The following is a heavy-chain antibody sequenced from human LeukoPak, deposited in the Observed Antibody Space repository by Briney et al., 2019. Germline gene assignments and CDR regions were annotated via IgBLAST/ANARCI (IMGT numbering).Heavy chain of an antibody. Sequence: GGSLRLSCAASGFTFSTYNMNWVRQAPGKGLEWVSSISSSSSYMFYADSVKGRFTTSRDNAKNSLYLQMSSLRAEDTAVYYCARLSEYCSGGSCYGTVDFWGQGTLVTVSS. CDR1: GFTFSTYN. V-gene: IGHV3-21*01. D-gene: IGHD2-15*01. CDR2: ISSSSSYM. CDR3: ARLSEYCSGGSCYGTVDF. J-gene: IGHJ4*02.